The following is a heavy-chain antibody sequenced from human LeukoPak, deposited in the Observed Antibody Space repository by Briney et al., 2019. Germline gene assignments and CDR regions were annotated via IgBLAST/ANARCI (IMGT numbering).Heavy chain of an antibody. Sequence: GESLKLSCKGSGYSFTSYWIGWVRPLPGKGLEWMGIIYPGDSDTRYSPSFQGQVTISADKSISTAYLQWSSLKASDTAMYYCATYYCSSTSCSEYNWFDPWGQGTLVTVPS. V-gene: IGHV5-51*01. J-gene: IGHJ5*02. CDR3: ATYYCSSTSCSEYNWFDP. D-gene: IGHD2-2*01. CDR2: IYPGDSDT. CDR1: GYSFTSYW.